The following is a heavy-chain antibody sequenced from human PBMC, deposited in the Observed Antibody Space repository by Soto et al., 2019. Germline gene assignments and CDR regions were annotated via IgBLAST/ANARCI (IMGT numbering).Heavy chain of an antibody. Sequence: PSETLSLTCTVSGGSISSGDYYWSWIRQPPGKGLEWIGYIYYSGSTYYNPSLKSRVTISVDTSKNQFSLKLSSVTAADTAVHYCARVIGHGDYEDYWGQGTLVTVSS. J-gene: IGHJ4*02. D-gene: IGHD4-17*01. CDR3: ARVIGHGDYEDY. CDR2: IYYSGST. CDR1: GGSISSGDYY. V-gene: IGHV4-30-4*01.